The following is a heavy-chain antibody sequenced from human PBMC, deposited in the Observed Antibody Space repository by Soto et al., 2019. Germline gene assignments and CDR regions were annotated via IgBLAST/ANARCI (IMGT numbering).Heavy chain of an antibody. CDR2: ISFTGST. J-gene: IGHJ6*01. CDR1: GASVSSGSYQ. V-gene: IGHV4-61*01. D-gene: IGHD3-3*01. Sequence: PSETLSRTYAVSGASVSSGSYQWSWIRQSPGKGLEWIGFISFTGSTNSNPSLKSRVTFSVDASKNHFSLKLNSVTAADTALYFCARLQFYDFWSGSDPLDVWLHGTTVTVAS. CDR3: ARLQFYDFWSGSDPLDV.